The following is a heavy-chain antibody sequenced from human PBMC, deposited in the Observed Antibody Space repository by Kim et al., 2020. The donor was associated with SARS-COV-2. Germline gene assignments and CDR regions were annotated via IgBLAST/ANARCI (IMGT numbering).Heavy chain of an antibody. V-gene: IGHV3-7*01. D-gene: IGHD6-19*01. Sequence: GGSLRLSCAASGFTFSSYWMTWVRQAPGKGLEWVANIKQDGNQKYYVDSVKGRFTISRDNAKNSLYLQMNSLRAEDTAVYYCARDGDLYGSGKYAFDIWGQGTTVTVSS. CDR3: ARDGDLYGSGKYAFDI. CDR1: GFTFSSYW. J-gene: IGHJ3*02. CDR2: IKQDGNQK.